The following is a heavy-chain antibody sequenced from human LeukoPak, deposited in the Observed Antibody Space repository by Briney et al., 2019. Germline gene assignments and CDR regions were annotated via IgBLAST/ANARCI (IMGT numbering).Heavy chain of an antibody. D-gene: IGHD3-10*01. J-gene: IGHJ4*02. CDR2: ISSSSSYI. CDR3: AKGTKPYYGSGSYYPDY. Sequence: GGSLRLSCAASGFTFSSYSMNWVRQAPGKGLEWVSSISSSSSYIYYADSVKGRFTISRDNAKNSLYLQMNSLRAEDTAVYYCAKGTKPYYGSGSYYPDYWGQGTLVTVSS. CDR1: GFTFSSYS. V-gene: IGHV3-21*04.